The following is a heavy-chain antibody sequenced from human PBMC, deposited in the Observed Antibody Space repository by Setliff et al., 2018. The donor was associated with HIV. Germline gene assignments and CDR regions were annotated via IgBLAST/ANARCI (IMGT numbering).Heavy chain of an antibody. Sequence: ASVKVSCKASGYILTSHYMHWVRQAPGQGLEWMGIINPSVGSTSYAQKFQGRVTMTRDTSTSTVYMELSSLRSEDTAVYYCARGLPADGYAFDLWGQGTMVTV. J-gene: IGHJ3*01. CDR1: GYILTSHY. CDR2: INPSVGST. CDR3: ARGLPADGYAFDL. D-gene: IGHD6-13*01. V-gene: IGHV1-46*01.